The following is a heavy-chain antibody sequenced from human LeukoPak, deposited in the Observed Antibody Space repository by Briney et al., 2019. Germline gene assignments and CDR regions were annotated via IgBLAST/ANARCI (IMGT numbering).Heavy chain of an antibody. Sequence: SETLSLTCAVSGGSISSGVYSWSWIRQPPGKGLEWIVYIYHSGSTYYNPSLKSRVTISVDRSKNQFSLKLSSVTAADTAVYYCAREFRRRDGYKMTNWFDPWGQGTLVTVPS. CDR2: IYHSGST. D-gene: IGHD5-24*01. J-gene: IGHJ5*02. CDR1: GGSISSGVYS. V-gene: IGHV4-30-2*01. CDR3: AREFRRRDGYKMTNWFDP.